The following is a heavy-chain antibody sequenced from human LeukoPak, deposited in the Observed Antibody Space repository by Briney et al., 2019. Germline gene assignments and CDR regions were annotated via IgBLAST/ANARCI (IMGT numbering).Heavy chain of an antibody. J-gene: IGHJ4*02. Sequence: GGSLRLSCAASGFTFSSYSMNWVRQAPGKGLEWVSYISSSSSTIYYADSVKGRFTISRDNSKNTLYLQMSSLRAEDTAVYYCAKARSSGTYYFDYWGQGTLVTVSS. CDR3: AKARSSGTYYFDY. CDR1: GFTFSSYS. V-gene: IGHV3-48*01. CDR2: ISSSSSTI. D-gene: IGHD1-26*01.